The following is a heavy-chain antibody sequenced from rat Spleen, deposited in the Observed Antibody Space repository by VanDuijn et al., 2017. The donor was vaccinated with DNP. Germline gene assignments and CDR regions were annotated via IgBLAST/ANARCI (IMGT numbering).Heavy chain of an antibody. V-gene: IGHV2-72*01. CDR1: GFSLISNG. J-gene: IGHJ2*01. CDR3: VRHHTWGLDY. Sequence: QVQLEESGPGLMQPSETLSLTCTVSGFSLISNGVGWIRQPLGKGLVWMGTIWAGGSTTYNPGVQSRLSNSRDPSKSQVFLTVNSLQRENACTYCGVRHHTWGLDYWGQGVMVTVSS. CDR2: IWAGGST. D-gene: IGHD1-7*01.